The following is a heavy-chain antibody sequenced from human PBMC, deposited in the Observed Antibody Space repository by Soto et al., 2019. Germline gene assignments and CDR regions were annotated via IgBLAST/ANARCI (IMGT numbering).Heavy chain of an antibody. CDR2: IYPGDSDT. Sequence: GESLKISCKGSGYSFSNYWIGWVRQMPGKGLEWMAIIYPGDSDTRYSPSFQGQVTISADKSISTAYLQWSSLEASDTAMYYCARRLYDGSAYYYDYWGQGTLVTAPQ. V-gene: IGHV5-51*01. J-gene: IGHJ4*02. D-gene: IGHD3-22*01. CDR3: ARRLYDGSAYYYDY. CDR1: GYSFSNYW.